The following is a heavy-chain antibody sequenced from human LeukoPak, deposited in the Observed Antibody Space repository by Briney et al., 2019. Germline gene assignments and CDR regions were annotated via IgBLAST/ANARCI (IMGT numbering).Heavy chain of an antibody. CDR3: ARRYYYNLGSFPFDF. V-gene: IGHV4-34*01. D-gene: IGHD3-10*01. J-gene: IGHJ4*02. CDR1: GGPFSGYF. Sequence: SETLSLTCTVSGGPFSGYFWSWIRQSSGKGLEWIGEIHNSGTTNYNPSLNSRVTISEDTSKNRFYLNLSSVTAADTAVYYCARRYYYNLGSFPFDFWGQGTLVTVSS. CDR2: IHNSGTT.